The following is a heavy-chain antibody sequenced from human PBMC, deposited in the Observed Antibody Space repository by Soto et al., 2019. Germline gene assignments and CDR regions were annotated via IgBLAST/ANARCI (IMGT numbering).Heavy chain of an antibody. D-gene: IGHD2-2*01. Sequence: SETLSLTCTVSGGSISSYYWSWIRQPPGKGLEWIGYIYYSGSTNYNPSLKSRVTISVDTSKNQFSLKLSSVTAADTAVYYCAGLGYCGSTSCYDGGDAFDIWGQGTMVTVS. CDR1: GGSISSYY. CDR2: IYYSGST. J-gene: IGHJ3*02. CDR3: AGLGYCGSTSCYDGGDAFDI. V-gene: IGHV4-59*01.